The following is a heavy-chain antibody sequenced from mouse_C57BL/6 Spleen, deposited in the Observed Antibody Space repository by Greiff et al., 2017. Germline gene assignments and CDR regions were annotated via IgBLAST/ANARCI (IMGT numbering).Heavy chain of an antibody. CDR3: ARVDYYGSSPWFAY. V-gene: IGHV1-52*01. Sequence: QVQLQQPGAELVRPGSSVKLSCKASGYTFTSYWMHWVKQRPIQGLEWIGNIDPSDSETHYNQKFKDKATLTVDKSSSTAYMQLSSLTSEDSAVYYCARVDYYGSSPWFAYWGQGTLVTVSA. CDR1: GYTFTSYW. D-gene: IGHD1-1*01. J-gene: IGHJ3*01. CDR2: IDPSDSET.